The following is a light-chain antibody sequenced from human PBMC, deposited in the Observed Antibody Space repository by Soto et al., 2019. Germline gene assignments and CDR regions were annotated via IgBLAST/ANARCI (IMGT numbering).Light chain of an antibody. J-gene: IGKJ1*01. Sequence: EIVMTQSPATLSVSPGERATLSCRASQSVSSNLAWYQQKPGQAPMLLIYCASTRATGIPARFSGSGSGTEFTLIISSPQSDDFATYYCQQYSTFSRSLGPGTKVEIK. CDR3: QQYSTFSRS. V-gene: IGKV3-15*01. CDR2: CAS. CDR1: QSVSSN.